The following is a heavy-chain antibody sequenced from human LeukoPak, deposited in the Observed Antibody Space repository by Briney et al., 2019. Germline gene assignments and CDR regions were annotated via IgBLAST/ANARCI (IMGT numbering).Heavy chain of an antibody. J-gene: IGHJ1*01. D-gene: IGHD4-11*01. Sequence: SETLSLTCTVSGVSISTSCWSWIRQSPGRGLEWVGYRCNDGRDLYNPSLRSRVSRVTISVDASEKKFSLSLRSVTAADTAMYYCARTTRVTPDGRAEYFEDWGQGTLVIVSS. CDR3: ARTTRVTPDGRAEYFED. V-gene: IGHV4-59*03. CDR2: RCNDGRD. CDR1: GVSISTSC.